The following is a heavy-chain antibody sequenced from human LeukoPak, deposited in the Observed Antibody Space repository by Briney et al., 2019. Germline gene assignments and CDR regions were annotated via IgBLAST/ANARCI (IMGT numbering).Heavy chain of an antibody. D-gene: IGHD1-7*01. CDR3: ARGGSLAEAGTTSYYGMDV. V-gene: IGHV4-34*01. CDR2: INHSGST. Sequence: PSETLSLTCAVYGGSFSGYYWSWIRQPPGKGLDWIGEINHSGSTNYNPSLKSRVTISVDTSKNQFSLKLSSVTAADTAVYYCARGGSLAEAGTTSYYGMDVWGQGTTVTVSS. CDR1: GGSFSGYY. J-gene: IGHJ6*02.